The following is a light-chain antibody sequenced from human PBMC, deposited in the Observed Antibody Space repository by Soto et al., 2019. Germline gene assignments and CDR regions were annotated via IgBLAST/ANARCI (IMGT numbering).Light chain of an antibody. V-gene: IGKV3-15*01. J-gene: IGKJ1*01. CDR1: QSVSSN. CDR2: GAS. CDR3: QQYYSTPT. Sequence: EIVMTQSPATLSVSPGERATLSCRASQSVSSNLAWYQQKPGQAPRLLIYGASSRATGIPVRFSGSGSGTEFTLTISSLQSEDFAVYYCQQYYSTPTFGQGTKVDIK.